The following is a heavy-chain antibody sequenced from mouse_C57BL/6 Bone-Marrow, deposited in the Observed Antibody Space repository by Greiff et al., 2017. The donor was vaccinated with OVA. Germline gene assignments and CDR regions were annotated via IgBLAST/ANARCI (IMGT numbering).Heavy chain of an antibody. D-gene: IGHD2-1*01. J-gene: IGHJ2*01. CDR2: IYPGSGST. CDR3: ARDYYGNPYYFDY. CDR1: GYTFTSYW. V-gene: IGHV1-55*01. Sequence: QVQLQQPGAELVKPGASVQMSCKASGYTFTSYWITWVKQRPGQGLEWIGDIYPGSGSTNYNEKFKSKATLTVDTSSSTAYMQLSSLTSEDSAVYYCARDYYGNPYYFDYWGQGTTLTVSS.